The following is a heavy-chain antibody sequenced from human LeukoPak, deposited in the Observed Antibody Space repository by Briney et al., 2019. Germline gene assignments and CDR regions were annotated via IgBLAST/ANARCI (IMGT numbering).Heavy chain of an antibody. V-gene: IGHV3-21*01. Sequence: GGSLRLSCAASGFTFSSYSMNWVRQAPGKGLEWVSSISSGSSYIYYADSVKGRFTISRDNAKNSLYLQMNSLRAEDTAVYYCARDNYGSGSYWFISWGQGTLVTVSS. J-gene: IGHJ5*01. CDR2: ISSGSSYI. CDR3: ARDNYGSGSYWFIS. CDR1: GFTFSSYS. D-gene: IGHD3-10*01.